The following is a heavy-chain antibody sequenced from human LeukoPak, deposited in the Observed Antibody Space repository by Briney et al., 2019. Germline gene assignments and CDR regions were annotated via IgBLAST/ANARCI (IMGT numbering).Heavy chain of an antibody. CDR2: ISGSGGST. CDR1: GFTFSTYT. V-gene: IGHV3-23*01. CDR3: AKGVWLAVAGTPDY. Sequence: GGSLRLSCAVSGFTFSTYTMNWVRQAPGKGLEWVSAISGSGGSTYYADSVKGRFTISRDNSKNTLYLQMNSLRAEDTAVYYCAKGVWLAVAGTPDYWGQGTLVTVSS. J-gene: IGHJ4*02. D-gene: IGHD6-19*01.